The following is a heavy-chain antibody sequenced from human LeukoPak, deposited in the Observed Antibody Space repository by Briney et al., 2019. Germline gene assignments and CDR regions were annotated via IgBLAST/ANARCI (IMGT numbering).Heavy chain of an antibody. V-gene: IGHV4-34*01. J-gene: IGHJ3*01. CDR1: DGSFRDSY. D-gene: IGHD1-26*01. CDR3: ARGPIGPTKWSFDV. Sequence: PSETLSLTCAVYDGSFRDSYWNWIRQPPGKGLEWIGEIKHNGSPTYTPSLKSRVTISIDTSKNQFSLKVISVTAADTAVYYCARGPIGPTKWSFDVWDQGRMVTVSS. CDR2: IKHNGSP.